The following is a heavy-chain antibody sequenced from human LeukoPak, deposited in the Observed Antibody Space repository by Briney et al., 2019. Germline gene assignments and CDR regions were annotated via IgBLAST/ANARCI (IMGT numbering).Heavy chain of an antibody. V-gene: IGHV3-30*18. J-gene: IGHJ4*02. Sequence: PGGSLRLSCAASGFTFSSYGMHWVRQAPGKGLEWVALISYDGSNKYYADSVKGRFTISRDNSKNTLYLQMNSLRAEDTAVYYCAKGSATPYWGQGTLVTVST. CDR3: AKGSATPY. CDR2: ISYDGSNK. D-gene: IGHD1-26*01. CDR1: GFTFSSYG.